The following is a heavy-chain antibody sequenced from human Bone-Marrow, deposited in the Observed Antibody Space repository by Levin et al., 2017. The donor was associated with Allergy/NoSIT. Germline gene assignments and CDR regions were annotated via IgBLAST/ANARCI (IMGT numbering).Heavy chain of an antibody. CDR2: IYYSGST. V-gene: IGHV4-30-4*01. Sequence: SETLSLTCTVSGGSISSGDYYWSWIRQPPGKGLEWIGYIYYSGSTYYNPSLKSRVTISVDTSKNQFSLKLSSVTAADTAVYYCARGRESYENWFDPWGQGTLVTVSS. CDR1: GGSISSGDYY. J-gene: IGHJ5*02. CDR3: ARGRESYENWFDP. D-gene: IGHD3-16*01.